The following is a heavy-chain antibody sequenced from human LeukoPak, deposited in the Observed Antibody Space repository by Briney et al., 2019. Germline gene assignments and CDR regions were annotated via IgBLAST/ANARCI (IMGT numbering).Heavy chain of an antibody. J-gene: IGHJ6*02. D-gene: IGHD4-17*01. CDR3: ARDPRDYGDYYYYGMDV. Sequence: ASVTVSCKASGGTFSSSTISWVRQPPGQGLEWMGGIIPIFGTANYAQKFQGRVTITADDSTSTAYMELSSLRSEDTAVYYCARDPRDYGDYYYYGMDVWGQGTTVTVSS. CDR1: GGTFSSST. CDR2: IIPIFGTA. V-gene: IGHV1-69*01.